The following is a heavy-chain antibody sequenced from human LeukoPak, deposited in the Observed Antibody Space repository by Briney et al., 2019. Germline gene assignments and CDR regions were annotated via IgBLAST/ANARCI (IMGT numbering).Heavy chain of an antibody. CDR2: IYYGGGT. V-gene: IGHV4-39*01. CDR3: ARHAGGIAAAGTRPFDY. D-gene: IGHD6-13*01. J-gene: IGHJ4*02. CDR1: GASFSSSTYY. Sequence: SETLSLTCTVSGASFSSSTYYWGWLRQPPGKGLEWIGSIYYGGGTYYNPSLKSRVTMSVDTSQKQFSLKLSSVTAADTAVYYCARHAGGIAAAGTRPFDYWGQGTLVTVSS.